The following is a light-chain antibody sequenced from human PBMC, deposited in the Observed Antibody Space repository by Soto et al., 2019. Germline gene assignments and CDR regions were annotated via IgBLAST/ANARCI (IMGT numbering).Light chain of an antibody. CDR3: TSCAGSNNLV. V-gene: IGLV2-8*01. J-gene: IGLJ3*02. CDR1: SSDVGAYNF. CDR2: EVN. Sequence: QSALTQPPSASGSPGQSVTISCTGTSSDVGAYNFVSWYQQLPGKAPKLLIYEVNKRPSGVPDRFSGSKSGSTDSLTVSGLQAEDEADYYCTSCAGSNNLVFGGGTKLTVL.